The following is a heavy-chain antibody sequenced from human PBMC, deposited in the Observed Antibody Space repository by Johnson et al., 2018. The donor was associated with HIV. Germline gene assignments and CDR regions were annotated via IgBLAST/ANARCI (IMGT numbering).Heavy chain of an antibody. CDR3: ARHSTSSTMGAFDI. V-gene: IGHV3-23*04. CDR1: GFTFDDYG. D-gene: IGHD6-6*01. J-gene: IGHJ3*02. CDR2: ISGSGGST. Sequence: VQLVESGGGVVRPGGSLRLSCAASGFTFDDYGMSWVRQAPGKGLEWVSAISGSGGSTYYADSVKGRVTISRDNSKNTLYLQMNSLRAEDTAVYYCARHSTSSTMGAFDIWGQGTMVTVSS.